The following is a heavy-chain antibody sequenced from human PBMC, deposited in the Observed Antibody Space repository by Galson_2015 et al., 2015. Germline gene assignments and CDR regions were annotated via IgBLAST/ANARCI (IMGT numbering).Heavy chain of an antibody. CDR3: AKSYSSSLGYAFDF. J-gene: IGHJ3*01. CDR2: ISWNSGSI. V-gene: IGHV3-9*01. D-gene: IGHD6-13*01. Sequence: SLRLSCAASGFTFDDYAMHWVRQAPGKGLEWVSGISWNSGSIGDADSVKGRFTISRDNAKKSLYLQMTSLRAEDTALYYCAKSYSSSLGYAFDFGGQGTMVTVSS. CDR1: GFTFDDYA.